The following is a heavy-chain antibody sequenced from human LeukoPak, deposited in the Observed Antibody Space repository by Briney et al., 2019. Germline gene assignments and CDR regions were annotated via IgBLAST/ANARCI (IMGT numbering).Heavy chain of an antibody. V-gene: IGHV1-2*02. Sequence: ASVKVSCKASGYTFTGYYMHWVRQAPGQGLEWMGWINPNSGGTNYAQKLQGRVTMTRDTSISTAYMELSRLRSDDTAVYYCAREGPPIVAAGTRKNWFDPWGQGTLVTVSS. CDR1: GYTFTGYY. D-gene: IGHD6-13*01. CDR2: INPNSGGT. J-gene: IGHJ5*02. CDR3: AREGPPIVAAGTRKNWFDP.